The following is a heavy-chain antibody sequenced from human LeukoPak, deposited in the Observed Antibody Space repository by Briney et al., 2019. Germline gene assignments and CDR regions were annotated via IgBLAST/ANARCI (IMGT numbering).Heavy chain of an antibody. CDR1: GFTFSDYS. V-gene: IGHV3-21*01. CDR3: VRDKAGSTPNYYYSMDV. Sequence: RGSLRLSCAASGFTFSDYSVNWVRQAPGRGLEWVSSITGSGTYTYYADSVRGRFTLARDNARNSLYLQMNSLRAEDTAVYYCVRDKAGSTPNYYYSMDVWGTGTTVTVSS. CDR2: ITGSGTYT. J-gene: IGHJ6*03. D-gene: IGHD6-19*01.